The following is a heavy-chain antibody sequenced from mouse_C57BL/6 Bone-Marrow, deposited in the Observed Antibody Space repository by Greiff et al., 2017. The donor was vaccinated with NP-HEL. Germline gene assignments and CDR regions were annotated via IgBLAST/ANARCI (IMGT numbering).Heavy chain of an antibody. Sequence: QVQLQQSGAELVKPGASVKLSCKASGYTFTTYWMQWVKQRPGQGLEWIGELDPSDSYTNYNQKFKGKATLTVDTSSSTANMQLSSLTSEDSAVYYCARKAYYGRSYEFAYWGQGTLVTVSA. CDR1: GYTFTTYW. CDR3: ARKAYYGRSYEFAY. J-gene: IGHJ3*01. V-gene: IGHV1-50*01. D-gene: IGHD1-1*01. CDR2: LDPSDSYT.